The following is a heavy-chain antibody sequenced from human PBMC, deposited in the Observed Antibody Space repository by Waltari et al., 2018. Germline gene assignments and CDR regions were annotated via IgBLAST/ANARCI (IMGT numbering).Heavy chain of an antibody. CDR1: EGTFSSYA. D-gene: IGHD4-17*01. CDR2: VISMLGTV. CDR3: ASANPSYGDFDY. Sequence: QVQLVQSGAEVKKPGSSVKVSCKAAEGTFSSYAISWVRQAPGQGRASMGSVISMLGTVNYAQKCQCRVTITGDISTSTAYLALSSRRSEDTVVYYCASANPSYGDFDYWGQGTLVTVSS. V-gene: IGHV1-69*08. J-gene: IGHJ4*02.